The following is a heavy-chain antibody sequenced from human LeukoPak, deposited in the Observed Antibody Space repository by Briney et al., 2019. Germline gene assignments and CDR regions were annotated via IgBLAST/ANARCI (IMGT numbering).Heavy chain of an antibody. CDR1: GSIFSRDS. Sequence: PGGSLRLSCAASGSIFSRDSMNWVRQAPGKGLEWVGRIKSKTDGGTTDYAAPVKGRFTISRDDSKNTLYLQMNSLKTEDTAVYYCTTDFRKGYFDWLPMGFDAFDIWGQGTMVTVSS. V-gene: IGHV3-15*01. J-gene: IGHJ3*02. CDR3: TTDFRKGYFDWLPMGFDAFDI. CDR2: IKSKTDGGTT. D-gene: IGHD3-9*01.